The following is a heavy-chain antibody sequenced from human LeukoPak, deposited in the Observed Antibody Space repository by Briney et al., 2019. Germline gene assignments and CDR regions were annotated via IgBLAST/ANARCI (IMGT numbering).Heavy chain of an antibody. J-gene: IGHJ5*02. CDR2: IYYSGST. D-gene: IGHD2-2*02. Sequence: SETLSLTRTVSGGSISSSSYYWGWIRQPPGKGLEWIGSIYYSGSTYYNPSLKSRVTISVDTSKNQFSLKLSSVTAADTAVYYCARQYCSSTSCYIHIGWFDPWGQGTLVTVSS. CDR3: ARQYCSSTSCYIHIGWFDP. CDR1: GGSISSSSYY. V-gene: IGHV4-39*01.